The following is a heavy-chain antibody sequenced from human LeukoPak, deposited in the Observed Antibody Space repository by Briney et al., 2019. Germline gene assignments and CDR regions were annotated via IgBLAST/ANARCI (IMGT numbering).Heavy chain of an antibody. CDR1: GFTFNDYA. V-gene: IGHV3-43D*03. J-gene: IGHJ4*02. D-gene: IGHD2/OR15-2a*01. Sequence: GGSLRLSXAASGFTFNDYAMHWIRQAPGKGLEWVSFISWDGGTTAYADSVKGLFTISRDNSKKSLYLEMNSLRVEDTALYYCANPKGEYFRGLHYWGQGTLVTVSS. CDR2: ISWDGGTT. CDR3: ANPKGEYFRGLHY.